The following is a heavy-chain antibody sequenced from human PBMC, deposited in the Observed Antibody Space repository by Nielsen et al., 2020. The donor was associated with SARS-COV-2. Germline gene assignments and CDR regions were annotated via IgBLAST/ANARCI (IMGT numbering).Heavy chain of an antibody. D-gene: IGHD3-22*01. V-gene: IGHV3-23*01. CDR3: ARDATYYYDSSGYYDY. J-gene: IGHJ4*02. CDR2: ISGSGGST. Sequence: GGSLRLSCAASGFTFSSYAMSWVRQAPGKGLEWVSAISGSGGSTYYADSVKGRFTISRDNSKNTLYLQMNSLRAEDTAVYYCARDATYYYDSSGYYDYWGQGTLVTVSS. CDR1: GFTFSSYA.